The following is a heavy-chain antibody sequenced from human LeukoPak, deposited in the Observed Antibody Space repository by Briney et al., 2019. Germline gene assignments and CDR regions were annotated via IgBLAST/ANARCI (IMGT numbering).Heavy chain of an antibody. CDR1: GYSFTSYW. V-gene: IGHV5-51*01. CDR2: IYPGDSDT. D-gene: IGHD6-19*01. Sequence: GESLKISCQGSGYSFTSYWIGWVRQMPGKGLEWMGIIYPGDSDTTYSPSFQGQVTISADNSINTAYLQWSSLKASDTAMYYCARMRSGWYEDAFDIWGQGTMVAVSS. J-gene: IGHJ3*02. CDR3: ARMRSGWYEDAFDI.